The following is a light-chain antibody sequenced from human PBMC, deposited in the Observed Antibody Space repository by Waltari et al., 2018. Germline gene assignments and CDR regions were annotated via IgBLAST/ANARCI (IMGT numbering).Light chain of an antibody. CDR1: PLAKKS. Sequence: SHDLTQPPSVSVSPGQTARISCSGDPLAKKSVSWYQQRPGQAPVMLIYKDSVRPSEIPERFSASSSGTTATLTITGVQAEDEADYYCQSTDSSDSLFLFGGGTKLTFV. V-gene: IGLV3-25*03. CDR3: QSTDSSDSLFL. CDR2: KDS. J-gene: IGLJ2*01.